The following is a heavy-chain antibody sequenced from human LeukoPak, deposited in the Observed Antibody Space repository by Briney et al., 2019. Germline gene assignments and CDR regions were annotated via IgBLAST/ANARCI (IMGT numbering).Heavy chain of an antibody. CDR2: INHSGSI. V-gene: IGHV4-34*01. D-gene: IGHD3-3*01. J-gene: IGHJ5*02. Sequence: SETLSLTCAVYGRSFSGYYWSWIRQPPGKGLEWIGEINHSGSINYNPSLESRVTISVDTSKNQFSLKLSSVTAADTAVYYCARGVYAQYYDFWSPSGGNWFDPWGQGTLVTVSS. CDR3: ARGVYAQYYDFWSPSGGNWFDP. CDR1: GRSFSGYY.